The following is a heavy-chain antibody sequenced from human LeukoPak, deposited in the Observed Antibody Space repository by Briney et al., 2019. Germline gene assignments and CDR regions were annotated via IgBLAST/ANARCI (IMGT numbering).Heavy chain of an antibody. CDR3: ARVIYNTYTNNWRFDY. D-gene: IGHD1-1*01. Sequence: SETLSLTCTASDGSVSSYYWSWIRQPPGKGLEWIGYIYFSGTTNYNPSLKSRVAISVDTSKNQFSLKLSSVTAADTALYYCARVIYNTYTNNWRFDYWGQGTLVTVSS. V-gene: IGHV4-59*08. J-gene: IGHJ4*02. CDR2: IYFSGTT. CDR1: DGSVSSYY.